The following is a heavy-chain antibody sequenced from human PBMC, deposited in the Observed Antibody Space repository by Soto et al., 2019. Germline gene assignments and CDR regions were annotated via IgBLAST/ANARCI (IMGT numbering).Heavy chain of an antibody. Sequence: QVHLVQSGVEVKTPGASVKVSCQASGYTFFTYDISWVRQAPGQGLEWMGWISTYSGDTKYAQKFQGRVTMTTDTSTTTAYLELRSLRSDDTAVYYCARNHGTTTSENWFDPWGQGTLVTVSS. D-gene: IGHD3-3*01. CDR1: GYTFFTYD. J-gene: IGHJ5*02. CDR2: ISTYSGDT. V-gene: IGHV1-18*01. CDR3: ARNHGTTTSENWFDP.